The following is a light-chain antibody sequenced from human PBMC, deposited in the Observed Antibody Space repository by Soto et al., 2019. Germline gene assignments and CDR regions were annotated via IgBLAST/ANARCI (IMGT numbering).Light chain of an antibody. CDR3: QQYGSSPPIT. CDR2: GSS. J-gene: IGKJ5*01. CDR1: QSVSSIY. V-gene: IGKV3-20*01. Sequence: EIVLTQSPGTLSLSPGERATLSCRASQSVSSIYLAWYQQKPGQAPRLLIYGSSSRATGIPDRFSGSGSGTDVTLAISRLETGVFAVYYCQQYGSSPPITFGQGTRLEIK.